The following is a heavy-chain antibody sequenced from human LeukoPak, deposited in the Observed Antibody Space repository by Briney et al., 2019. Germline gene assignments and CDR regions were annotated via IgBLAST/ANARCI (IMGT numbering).Heavy chain of an antibody. V-gene: IGHV4-34*01. CDR1: GGSFSGYY. Sequence: SETLSLTCAVYGGSFSGYYWSWIRQPPGKGLEWIGEINHSGSTNYNPSLKSRVTISVDTSKNQFSLKLSSVTAADTAVYYCARRFYYYMDVWGKGTTVTVSS. J-gene: IGHJ6*03. CDR2: INHSGST. CDR3: ARRFYYYMDV.